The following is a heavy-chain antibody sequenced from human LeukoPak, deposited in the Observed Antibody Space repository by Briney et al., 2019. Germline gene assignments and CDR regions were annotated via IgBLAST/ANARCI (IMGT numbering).Heavy chain of an antibody. CDR2: ISRSSSII. CDR3: ARVGHAFDI. J-gene: IGHJ3*02. CDR1: GFTFSGYS. V-gene: IGHV3-48*01. Sequence: QPGGSLRLSCAASGFTFSGYSMNWVRQAPGKGLEWVSYISRSSSIIYHADSVKGRFTISRDNAKNSLYLQMSSLRAEDTAVYYCARVGHAFDIWGQGTMVTVSS.